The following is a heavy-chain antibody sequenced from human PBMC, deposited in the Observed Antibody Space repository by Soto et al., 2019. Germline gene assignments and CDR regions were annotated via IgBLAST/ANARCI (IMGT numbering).Heavy chain of an antibody. D-gene: IGHD2-21*02. CDR2: IYYSGST. V-gene: IGHV4-31*03. CDR3: ARGVTAIRVLDY. J-gene: IGHJ4*02. CDR1: GGSISSGGYY. Sequence: QVQLQESGPGLVKPSQTLSLTCTVSGGSISSGGYYWSWIRQHPGKGLEWIRYIYYSGSTYYNPSLKSRVTISADTSKNQFSLKLISVTAADTAVYYCARGVTAIRVLDYWGQGTLVTVSS.